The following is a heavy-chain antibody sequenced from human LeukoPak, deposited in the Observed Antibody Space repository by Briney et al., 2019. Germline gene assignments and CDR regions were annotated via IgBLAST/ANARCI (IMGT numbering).Heavy chain of an antibody. CDR1: GDSISSGGYS. CDR3: ARHLDSSGYLFDY. J-gene: IGHJ4*02. Sequence: SETLSLTCAVSGDSISSGGYSWSWIRQTPGKGLEWIAYIHDSGSTYNNPSLKTRLSISIDTSKNQFSLKLSSVTAADTAVYYCARHLDSSGYLFDYWGQGTLVTVSS. V-gene: IGHV4-30-4*07. CDR2: IHDSGST. D-gene: IGHD3-22*01.